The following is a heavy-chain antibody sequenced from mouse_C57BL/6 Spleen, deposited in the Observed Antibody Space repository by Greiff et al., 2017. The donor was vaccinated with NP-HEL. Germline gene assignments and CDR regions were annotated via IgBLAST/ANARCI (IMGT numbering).Heavy chain of an antibody. V-gene: IGHV1-69*01. Sequence: VQLQQPGAELVMPGASVKLSCKASGYTFTSYWMHWVKQRPGQGLEWIGEIDPSDSYTNYNQKFKGKSTLTVDKSSSTAYMQLSSLTSEDSAVYYCARGGQLRLLYAMDYWGQGTSVTVSS. CDR1: GYTFTSYW. CDR3: ARGGQLRLLYAMDY. J-gene: IGHJ4*01. CDR2: IDPSDSYT. D-gene: IGHD3-2*02.